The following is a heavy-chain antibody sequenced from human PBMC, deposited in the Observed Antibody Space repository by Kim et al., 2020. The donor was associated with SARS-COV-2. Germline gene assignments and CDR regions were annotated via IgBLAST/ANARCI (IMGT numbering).Heavy chain of an antibody. CDR3: ARAKGDGYSHFDY. D-gene: IGHD4-4*01. V-gene: IGHV5-51*01. J-gene: IGHJ4*02. Sequence: SPSSHGQVTISSDKSISTAYLQWSSLKASDTAMYYCARAKGDGYSHFDYWGQGTLVTVSS.